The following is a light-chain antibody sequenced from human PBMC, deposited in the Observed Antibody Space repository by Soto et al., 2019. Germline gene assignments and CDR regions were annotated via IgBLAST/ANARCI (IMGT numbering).Light chain of an antibody. V-gene: IGKV4-1*01. CDR3: QQYYSTPPWT. CDR1: RSVFFSSNNKNY. Sequence: DIVMTQSPDSLPVSLGERATINCKSSRSVFFSSNNKNYLAWYQQKPGQPPKLLIYWASTRESGVPDRFSGSGSGTDFTLTISSLQAEDVAVYYCQQYYSTPPWTFGQGTQVEIK. J-gene: IGKJ1*01. CDR2: WAS.